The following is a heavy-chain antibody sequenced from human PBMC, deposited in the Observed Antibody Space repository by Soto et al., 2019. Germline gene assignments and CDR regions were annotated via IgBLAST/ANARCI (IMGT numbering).Heavy chain of an antibody. D-gene: IGHD2-2*01. CDR2: IVVGSGNT. CDR1: GFTFTSSA. V-gene: IGHV1-58*02. CDR3: AKDLGFGAEVVVPAARGLFNYGMDV. J-gene: IGHJ6*02. Sequence: SVKVSCKASGFTFTSSAMQWVRQARGQRLEWIGWIVVGSGNTNYAQKFQERVTITRDMSTSTAYMELNSLRAEDTAVYYCAKDLGFGAEVVVPAARGLFNYGMDVWGQGTTVTVSS.